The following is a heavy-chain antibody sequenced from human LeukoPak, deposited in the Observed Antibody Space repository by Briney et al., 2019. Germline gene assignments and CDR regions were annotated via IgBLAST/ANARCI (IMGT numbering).Heavy chain of an antibody. J-gene: IGHJ4*02. CDR2: ISYDGSNK. Sequence: PGRSLRLSCAAPGFTFSSYAMHWVRQAPGKGLEWVAVISYDGSNKYYADSVKGRFTISRDNSKNTLYLQMNSLGAEDTAVYYCARFDEGFDYWGQGTLVTVSS. CDR1: GFTFSSYA. CDR3: ARFDEGFDY. D-gene: IGHD3-10*01. V-gene: IGHV3-30-3*01.